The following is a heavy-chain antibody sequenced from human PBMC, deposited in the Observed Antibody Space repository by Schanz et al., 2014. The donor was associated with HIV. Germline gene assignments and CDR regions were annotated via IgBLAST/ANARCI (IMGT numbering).Heavy chain of an antibody. D-gene: IGHD3-22*01. V-gene: IGHV3-30*04. Sequence: QVQLVESGGGVVQPGRSLRLSCAASGFTFSSYALHWVRQAPGKGLEWVAVISYDGNKKYYADSVKGRFTVSRDNSKNTLNLQMKSLRAEDTAVYYCARDVSHDSSGHYSDYYYGMDVWGQGTTVTVSS. CDR2: ISYDGNKK. J-gene: IGHJ6*02. CDR1: GFTFSSYA. CDR3: ARDVSHDSSGHYSDYYYGMDV.